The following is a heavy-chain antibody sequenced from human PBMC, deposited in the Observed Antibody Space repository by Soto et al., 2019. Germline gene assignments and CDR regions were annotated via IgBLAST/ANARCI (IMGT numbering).Heavy chain of an antibody. CDR1: GGSFSSDH. V-gene: IGHV4-59*01. J-gene: IGHJ6*02. Sequence: SETLSLTCNVSGGSFSSDHWGWIRQPPGKGLEWIGKINNSGITNYNPSLKSRATISVDTSKNQFSLKLTSVTAADTAVYYCARDRPWDCSSSNYCYYYGLDVWGQGTTVAVPS. D-gene: IGHD2-2*01. CDR3: ARDRPWDCSSSNYCYYYGLDV. CDR2: INNSGIT.